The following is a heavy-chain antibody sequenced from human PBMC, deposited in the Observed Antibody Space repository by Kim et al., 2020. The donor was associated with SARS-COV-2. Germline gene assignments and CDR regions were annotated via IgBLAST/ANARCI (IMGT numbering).Heavy chain of an antibody. Sequence: SETLSLTCTVSGGSISSSSYYWGWIRQPPGKGLEWIGSIYYSGSTYYNPSLKSRVTISVDTSKNQFSLKLSSVTAADTAVYYCARVIRYCSSTSHCFAFDIWGQGTMVTVSS. V-gene: IGHV4-39*01. D-gene: IGHD2-2*01. J-gene: IGHJ3*02. CDR3: ARVIRYCSSTSHCFAFDI. CDR2: IYYSGST. CDR1: GGSISSSSYY.